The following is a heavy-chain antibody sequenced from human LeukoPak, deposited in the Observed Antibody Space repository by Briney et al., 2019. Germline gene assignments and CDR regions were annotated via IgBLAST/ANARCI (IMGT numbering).Heavy chain of an antibody. CDR2: IYYSGST. CDR1: GGSISSGGYY. J-gene: IGHJ4*02. Sequence: SETLSLTCTVSGGSISSGGYYWSWIRQHPGKGLEWIGYIYYSGSTYYNPSLKSRVTISVDTSKNQFSLKLSSVTAADTAVYYCARGRRAHVLDYWGQGTLVTVSS. D-gene: IGHD3-10*02. V-gene: IGHV4-31*03. CDR3: ARGRRAHVLDY.